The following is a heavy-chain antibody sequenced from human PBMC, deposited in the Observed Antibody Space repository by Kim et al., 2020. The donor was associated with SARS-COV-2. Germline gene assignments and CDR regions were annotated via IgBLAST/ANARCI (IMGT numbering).Heavy chain of an antibody. J-gene: IGHJ4*02. CDR3: SRRDGYNLGFDY. Sequence: NYAQKLQSRVTMTTDTSTSTAYMELRSLRSDDTAVYYCSRRDGYNLGFDYWGQGTLVTVSS. V-gene: IGHV1-18*01. D-gene: IGHD5-12*01.